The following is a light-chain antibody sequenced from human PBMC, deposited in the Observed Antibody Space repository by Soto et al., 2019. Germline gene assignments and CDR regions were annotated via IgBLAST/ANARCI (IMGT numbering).Light chain of an antibody. J-gene: IGKJ4*01. V-gene: IGKV4-1*01. Sequence: DIVMTQSPDSLAVSLGERATINCKSSQSVLYSSNNKNYLAWYQQKPGQPPRLLIYWASTRESGVPDRFSGSGSETDFTLTISSPQAEDVAVYHCQQYYTTPSPTFGGGTKVEIK. CDR3: QQYYTTPSPT. CDR1: QSVLYSSNNKNY. CDR2: WAS.